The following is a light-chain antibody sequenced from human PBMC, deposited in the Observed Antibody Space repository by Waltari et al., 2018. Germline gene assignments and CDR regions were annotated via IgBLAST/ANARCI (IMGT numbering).Light chain of an antibody. J-gene: IGLJ2*01. CDR3: SSQSSDNVVL. CDR2: DVS. CDR1: SSDVGGYNS. Sequence: QSALTQPASVSGSPGQSITISCTGTSSDVGGYNSVSWYQDHPGQAPKVIIYDVSDWPSGISERFSGSKSGNTASLTISGLQAEDEADYYCSSQSSDNVVLFGGGTKLTVL. V-gene: IGLV2-14*03.